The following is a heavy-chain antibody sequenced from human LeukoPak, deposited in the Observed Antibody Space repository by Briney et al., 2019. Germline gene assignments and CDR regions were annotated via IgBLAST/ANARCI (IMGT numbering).Heavy chain of an antibody. CDR3: ARTHVTIFGVVINLGPYYFDY. Sequence: GASVKVSCKASGGTFSSYAISWVRQAPGQGLEWMGGIIPIFGTANYAQKFQGRVTITADESTSTAYMELSSLRSDDTAVYYCARTHVTIFGVVINLGPYYFDYWGQGTLVTVSS. V-gene: IGHV1-69*13. J-gene: IGHJ4*02. D-gene: IGHD3-3*01. CDR1: GGTFSSYA. CDR2: IIPIFGTA.